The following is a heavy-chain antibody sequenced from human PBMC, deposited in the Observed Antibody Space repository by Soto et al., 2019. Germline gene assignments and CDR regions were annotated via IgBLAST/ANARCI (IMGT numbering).Heavy chain of an antibody. D-gene: IGHD6-13*01. CDR1: GYTFTSYY. V-gene: IGHV1-46*03. J-gene: IGHJ5*02. CDR3: ASNGYSSTWHSWFDP. CDR2: INPSGGST. Sequence: GASVKVSCKASGYTFTSYYMHWVRQAPGQGLEWMGIINPSGGSTSYAQKFQGRVTMTRDTSTNTVYMELSSLRSEDTAVYYCASNGYSSTWHSWFDPWGQGTLVTVSS.